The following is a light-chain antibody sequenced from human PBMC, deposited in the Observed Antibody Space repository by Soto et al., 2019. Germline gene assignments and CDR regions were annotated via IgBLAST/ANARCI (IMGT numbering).Light chain of an antibody. Sequence: DIQMTQSPSSVSASVGARVTITCRASHDIASLLAWYQQKPGKAPKLLIYAAASLQRGVPSRFSGSGSATDFTLTSSSRQPEDFATYYCQQARSFPVPVGKGTRLEIK. CDR1: HDIASL. J-gene: IGKJ5*01. V-gene: IGKV1-12*01. CDR3: QQARSFPVP. CDR2: AAA.